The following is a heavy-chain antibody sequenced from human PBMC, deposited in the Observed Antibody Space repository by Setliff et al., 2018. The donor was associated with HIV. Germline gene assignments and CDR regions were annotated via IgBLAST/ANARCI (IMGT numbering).Heavy chain of an antibody. D-gene: IGHD3-10*01. V-gene: IGHV4-34*01. Sequence: SETLSLTCAVYGGSFSGYYWSWIRQPPGKGLEWIGEINHSGRTNYNPSLKSRATISMDASKNQFSLRLSSVTAADTAVYYCARVIRGVIITYDYYCIDVWGKGTTVTVS. CDR2: INHSGRT. CDR3: ARVIRGVIITYDYYCIDV. CDR1: GGSFSGYY. J-gene: IGHJ6*03.